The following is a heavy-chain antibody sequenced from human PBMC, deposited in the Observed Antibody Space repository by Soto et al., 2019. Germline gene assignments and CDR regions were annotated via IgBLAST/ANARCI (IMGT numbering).Heavy chain of an antibody. CDR1: GGSISSSSYY. CDR3: ARHNGPLYVGYYYDMDV. Sequence: QLQLQESGPGLVKHSETLSLTCTVSGGSISSSSYYWGWIRQPPGKGLEWIGSIYYSGYTYYNPSLKSRVTISVDTSKNQFSLKLSSVTAADTAVYYCARHNGPLYVGYYYDMDVWGQGTTVTVSS. D-gene: IGHD3-16*01. J-gene: IGHJ6*02. V-gene: IGHV4-39*01. CDR2: IYYSGYT.